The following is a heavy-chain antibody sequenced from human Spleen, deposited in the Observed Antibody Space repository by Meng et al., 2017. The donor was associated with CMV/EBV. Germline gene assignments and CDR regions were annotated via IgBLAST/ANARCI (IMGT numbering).Heavy chain of an antibody. J-gene: IGHJ3*02. V-gene: IGHV1-2*02. CDR2: INPNSGGT. Sequence: ASVKVSCKASGYTFTASFMHWVRQAPGQGLEWMGWINPNSGGTYFPQKFQGRVTMTRDTSISTAYMELSRLRSDDTAVYYCARDRRVVGATTYDAFDIWGQGTMVTVSS. D-gene: IGHD1-26*01. CDR1: GYTFTASF. CDR3: ARDRRVVGATTYDAFDI.